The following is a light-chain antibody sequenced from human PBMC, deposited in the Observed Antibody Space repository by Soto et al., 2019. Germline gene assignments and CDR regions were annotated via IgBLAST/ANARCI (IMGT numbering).Light chain of an antibody. J-gene: IGLJ1*01. V-gene: IGLV2-23*01. CDR2: EDS. Sequence: QSALTQPASVSGCPGQSITISCTGTSSDGGIYNLVSWYQQHPGKAPKLMIYEDSKRPSGVSNRFSGSKSGNTASLTISGLQAEDEADYYCCSYAGSSTYVFGTGTQLTVL. CDR3: CSYAGSSTYV. CDR1: SSDGGIYNL.